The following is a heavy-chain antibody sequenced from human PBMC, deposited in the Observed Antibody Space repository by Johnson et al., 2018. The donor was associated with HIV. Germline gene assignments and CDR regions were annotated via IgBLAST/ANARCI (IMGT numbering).Heavy chain of an antibody. CDR3: ARFRQWLVFPAFDI. V-gene: IGHV3-13*01. CDR1: GFTFSSYD. D-gene: IGHD6-19*01. J-gene: IGHJ3*02. CDR2: IATAGDT. Sequence: VQLVESGGGLVQPGGSLRLSCAASGFTFSSYDMHWVRQATGKGLEWVSAIATAGDTYFPGSVKARFTISRDNAKNTLYLQMNSLRAEDTALYYCARFRQWLVFPAFDIWGQGTMVTVSS.